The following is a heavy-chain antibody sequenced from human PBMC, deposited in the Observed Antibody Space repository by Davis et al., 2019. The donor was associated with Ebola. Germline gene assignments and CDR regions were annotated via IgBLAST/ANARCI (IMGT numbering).Heavy chain of an antibody. D-gene: IGHD2-2*01. V-gene: IGHV1-46*01. Sequence: ASVKVSCKASGYTFTSYYMHWVRQAPGQGLEWMGIINPSGGSTSYAQKFQGRVTMTRDTSTSTVYMELSSLRSEDTAVYYCATLGYCSSTSCYAAFDIWGQGPMVTVSS. CDR3: ATLGYCSSTSCYAAFDI. CDR2: INPSGGST. J-gene: IGHJ3*02. CDR1: GYTFTSYY.